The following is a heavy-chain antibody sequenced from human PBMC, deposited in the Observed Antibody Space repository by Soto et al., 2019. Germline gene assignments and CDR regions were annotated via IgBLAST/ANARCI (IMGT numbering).Heavy chain of an antibody. V-gene: IGHV1-8*01. CDR3: ARGPTVVAATYYYYYYMDV. Sequence: ASVKVSCKASGYTFTSYDINWVRQATGQGLEWMGWMNPNSGNTGYAQKFQGRVTMTRNTSISTAYMELSRLRSEDTAVYYCARGPTVVAATYYYYYYMDVWGKGTTVTVSS. J-gene: IGHJ6*03. D-gene: IGHD2-15*01. CDR2: MNPNSGNT. CDR1: GYTFTSYD.